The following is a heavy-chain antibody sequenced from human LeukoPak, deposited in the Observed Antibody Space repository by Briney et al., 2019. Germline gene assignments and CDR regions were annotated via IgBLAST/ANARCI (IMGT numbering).Heavy chain of an antibody. CDR3: AKGHRSSSSFFDS. J-gene: IGHJ4*02. D-gene: IGHD6-19*01. Sequence: GGSLRLSCAAFSGFSMSWVRQAPGQGLEWVSAINGRGDDTYYPDSLKGRFTISRDNSNNTLYLQMNSLRAEDTAVYYCAKGHRSSSSFFDSWGQGILVTVSS. V-gene: IGHV3-23*01. CDR1: SGFS. CDR2: INGRGDDT.